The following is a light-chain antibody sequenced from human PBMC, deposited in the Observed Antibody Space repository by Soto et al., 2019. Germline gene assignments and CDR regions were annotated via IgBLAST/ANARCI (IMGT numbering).Light chain of an antibody. Sequence: SVLTQPPSVSAAPGQMVTISCSGSSSNIGSHYGSWYQQLPGTAPKLLIYENNKRPSGIPDRFSGSKSGTSATLGIAGLQTGDEADYYCGTWDSSLSAYVFGTGTKLTVL. V-gene: IGLV1-51*01. CDR1: SSNIGSHY. J-gene: IGLJ1*01. CDR3: GTWDSSLSAYV. CDR2: ENN.